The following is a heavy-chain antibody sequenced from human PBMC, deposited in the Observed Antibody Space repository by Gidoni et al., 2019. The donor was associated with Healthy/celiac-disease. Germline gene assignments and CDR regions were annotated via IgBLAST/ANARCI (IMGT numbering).Heavy chain of an antibody. CDR1: GFTFSSYA. J-gene: IGHJ4*02. D-gene: IGHD4-17*01. CDR3: AKKERPLPGYGDYEGL. CDR2: ISGSGVST. Sequence: EVQLLESGGGLVQPGGSLRLSCAASGFTFSSYAMSWVRQAPGKGLEWVSAISGSGVSTYYADSVKGRFTISRDNSKNTLYLQMNSLRAEDTAVYYCAKKERPLPGYGDYEGLWGQGTLVTVSS. V-gene: IGHV3-23*01.